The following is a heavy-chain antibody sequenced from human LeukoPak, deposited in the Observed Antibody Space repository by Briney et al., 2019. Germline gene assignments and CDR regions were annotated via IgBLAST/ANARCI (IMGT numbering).Heavy chain of an antibody. J-gene: IGHJ4*02. CDR1: GGTFSSYA. V-gene: IGHV1-69*10. Sequence: GASVKVSCKASGGTFSSYAISWVRQAPGQGLEWMGGIIPILGIANYAQKFQGRVTITADKSTSTAYMELSSLRSEDTAVYYCARVGYSNSYDFWGQGTLVTVSS. CDR2: IIPILGIA. CDR3: ARVGYSNSYDF. D-gene: IGHD5-18*01.